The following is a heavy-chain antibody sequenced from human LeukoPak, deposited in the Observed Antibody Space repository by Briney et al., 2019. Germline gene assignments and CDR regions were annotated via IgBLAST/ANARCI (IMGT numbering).Heavy chain of an antibody. Sequence: GGSLRHSCATYGFTFSSYSMNWVRQAPGKGLEWVSSISSSSSYIYYADSVKGRFSISRDNAKNSLYMQMNSLRAEDTAVYYCARELDIVVVPTGPFDYWGQGTLVTVS. V-gene: IGHV3-21*01. J-gene: IGHJ4*02. D-gene: IGHD2-2*03. CDR2: ISSSSSYI. CDR1: GFTFSSYS. CDR3: ARELDIVVVPTGPFDY.